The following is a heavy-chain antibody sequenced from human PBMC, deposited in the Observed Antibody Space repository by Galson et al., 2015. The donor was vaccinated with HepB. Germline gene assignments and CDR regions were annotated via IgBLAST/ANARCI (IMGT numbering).Heavy chain of an antibody. Sequence: QSGAEVKKPGESLRISCTVSGLSSGTNWIAWVRQMPEKGLELMGIIDLDDSETRYSPSFEGQVTISADGSIDTAYLQWSSLKASDSAIYFCARLKAVAAAGAGYLDYWGQGALITVSS. V-gene: IGHV5-51*03. J-gene: IGHJ4*02. CDR3: ARLKAVAAAGAGYLDY. CDR1: GLSSGTNW. D-gene: IGHD6-13*01. CDR2: IDLDDSET.